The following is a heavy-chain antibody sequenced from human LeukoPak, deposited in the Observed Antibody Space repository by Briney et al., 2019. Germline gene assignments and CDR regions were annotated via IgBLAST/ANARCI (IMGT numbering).Heavy chain of an antibody. Sequence: GGSLRLSCEASGFTFSTFAMIWVRQPPGKGLEWVSAISGSGGSTYYADSVKGRFTISRDNSKNTLYLQMNSLRAEDTAVYYCAKASAMIVVVSKHFDYWGQGTLVTVSS. J-gene: IGHJ4*02. CDR1: GFTFSTFA. CDR3: AKASAMIVVVSKHFDY. D-gene: IGHD3-22*01. V-gene: IGHV3-23*01. CDR2: ISGSGGST.